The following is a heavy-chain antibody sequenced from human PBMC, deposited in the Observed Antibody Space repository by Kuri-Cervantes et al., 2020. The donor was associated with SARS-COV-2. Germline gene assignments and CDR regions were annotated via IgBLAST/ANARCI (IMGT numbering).Heavy chain of an antibody. Sequence: GESLKISCAASGFTFSSYWMSWVRQAPGKGLEWVANIKQDGSEKYYVDSVKGRFTISRDNAKNSLYLQMNSLRAEDTAVYYCAGENGGVVTAMVKYYYYYYMDVWGKGTTVTVSS. V-gene: IGHV3-7*01. CDR3: AGENGGVVTAMVKYYYYYYMDV. J-gene: IGHJ6*03. D-gene: IGHD5-18*01. CDR1: GFTFSSYW. CDR2: IKQDGSEK.